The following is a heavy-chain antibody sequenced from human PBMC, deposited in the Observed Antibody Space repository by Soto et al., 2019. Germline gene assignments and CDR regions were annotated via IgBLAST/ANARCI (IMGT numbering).Heavy chain of an antibody. D-gene: IGHD3-16*01. Sequence: XGSLGLSCEASGFGFSSYAMHGVRQAPGKGLEWVGVISYDGNYIYYADSVKGRFTISRDNSKNTLYVQVNSLRPEDTAVYYCAKGILSATIGPYAMDVWGQGTTVTVSS. CDR2: ISYDGNYI. J-gene: IGHJ6*02. CDR1: GFGFSSYA. CDR3: AKGILSATIGPYAMDV. V-gene: IGHV3-30*18.